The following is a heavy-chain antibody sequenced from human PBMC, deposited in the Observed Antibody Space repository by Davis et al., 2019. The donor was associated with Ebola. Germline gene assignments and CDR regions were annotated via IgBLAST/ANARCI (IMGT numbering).Heavy chain of an antibody. CDR3: ARELLDYSKNKLYCYYGMDV. J-gene: IGHJ6*02. CDR1: GGIFSSNA. CDR2: IIPIFGTA. V-gene: IGHV1-69*13. D-gene: IGHD4-11*01. Sequence: AASVTVSCKASGGIFSSNAISWVRQAPGQGLEWMGGIIPIFGTANYAQKFQGRVTITADESTSTAYMELSSLRSEDSAVFYCARELLDYSKNKLYCYYGMDVWGQGTTVTVSS.